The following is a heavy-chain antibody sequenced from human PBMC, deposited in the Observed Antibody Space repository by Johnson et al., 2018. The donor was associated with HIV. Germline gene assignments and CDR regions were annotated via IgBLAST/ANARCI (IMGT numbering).Heavy chain of an antibody. Sequence: QVQLVESGGGVVQPGRSLRLSCAASGFTFSSYGMHWVRQAPGKGLEWVAVISYDGSNTYYADSVNGRFTLSRDNSKNTLYLQMNSLRAEDTAVYYCAKLTGGGGYDAFDIWGQGTMVTVSS. V-gene: IGHV3-30*18. CDR2: ISYDGSNT. CDR1: GFTFSSYG. J-gene: IGHJ3*02. D-gene: IGHD1-20*01. CDR3: AKLTGGGGYDAFDI.